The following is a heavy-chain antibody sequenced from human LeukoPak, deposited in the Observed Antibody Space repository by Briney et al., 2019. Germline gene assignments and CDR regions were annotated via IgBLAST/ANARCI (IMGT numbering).Heavy chain of an antibody. D-gene: IGHD3-22*01. J-gene: IGHJ4*02. Sequence: GGSLRLSCAVSGFTFSSYEMNWVRQAPGKGLEWVSYISSSGSTIYYADSVKGRFTISRDNAKNSLYLQMNSLRAEDTAVYYCARDFLPDSSGYEIDYWGQGTLVTVSS. CDR3: ARDFLPDSSGYEIDY. CDR1: GFTFSSYE. CDR2: ISSSGSTI. V-gene: IGHV3-48*03.